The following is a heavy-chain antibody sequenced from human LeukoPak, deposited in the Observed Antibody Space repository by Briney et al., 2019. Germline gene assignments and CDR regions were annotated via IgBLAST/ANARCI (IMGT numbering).Heavy chain of an antibody. V-gene: IGHV3-11*01. CDR1: GFTFSDYY. Sequence: KAGGSLRLSCAASGFTFSDYYMSWIRQAPGKGLEWVSYISSSGSTIYYADSVKGRFTISRDNAKNSLYLQMNSLRAEDTAVYYCARAGYDYIWGSYLTLNYYMDVWGKGTTVTVSS. CDR2: ISSSGSTI. J-gene: IGHJ6*03. CDR3: ARAGYDYIWGSYLTLNYYMDV. D-gene: IGHD3-16*02.